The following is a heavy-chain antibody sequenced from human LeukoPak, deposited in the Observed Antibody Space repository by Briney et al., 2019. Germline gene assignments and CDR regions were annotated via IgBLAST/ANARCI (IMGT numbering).Heavy chain of an antibody. D-gene: IGHD3-10*01. CDR3: ARAVEDVLLWFGAAFDI. Sequence: GRSLRLSCAASGFKFSSYGMHWVRHAPGKGLVWVSRMNSEGSSTSYADSVKGRFTISRDNAKNTVHLQMNSRRAEDTAVYYCARAVEDVLLWFGAAFDIWGQGTMVTVSS. CDR2: MNSEGSST. J-gene: IGHJ3*02. V-gene: IGHV3-74*01. CDR1: GFKFSSYG.